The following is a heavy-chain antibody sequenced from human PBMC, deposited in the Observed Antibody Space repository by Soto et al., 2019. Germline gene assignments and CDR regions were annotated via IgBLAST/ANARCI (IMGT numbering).Heavy chain of an antibody. V-gene: IGHV4-39*01. Sequence: SETLSLTCTVSGGSISSSSYYWGWIRQPPGKGLEWIGSIYYSGSTYYNPSLKSRVTISVDTSKNQFSLKLSSVTAADTAVYFCARGPVGGVTVAGYFQHWGQGTLVTVSS. CDR2: IYYSGST. D-gene: IGHD6-19*01. J-gene: IGHJ1*01. CDR3: ARGPVGGVTVAGYFQH. CDR1: GGSISSSSYY.